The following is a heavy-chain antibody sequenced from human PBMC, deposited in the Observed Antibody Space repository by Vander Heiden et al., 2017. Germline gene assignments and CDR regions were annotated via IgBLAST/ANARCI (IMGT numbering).Heavy chain of an antibody. J-gene: IGHJ5*02. CDR3: ASLYYYGSGSYYNDNWFDP. CDR1: GFTFGSYA. D-gene: IGHD3-10*01. CDR2: ISYDGSNK. V-gene: IGHV3-30*04. Sequence: QVQLVASGGGVVQPGRSLRLSCASPGFTFGSYAMHWVRQAPGKGLEWVAVISYDGSNKYYADSVKGRFTISRDNSKNTLYLQMNSLRAEDTAVYYCASLYYYGSGSYYNDNWFDPWGQGTLVTVSS.